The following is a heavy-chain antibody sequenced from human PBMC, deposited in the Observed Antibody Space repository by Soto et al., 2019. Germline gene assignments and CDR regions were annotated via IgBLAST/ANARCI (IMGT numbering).Heavy chain of an antibody. CDR2: ISGSGGST. V-gene: IGHV3-23*01. CDR3: AKWLLSHYDSSGYCRDAFDI. J-gene: IGHJ3*02. Sequence: TGGSLRLSCAASGFTFSSYAMSWVRQAPGKGLEWVSAISGSGGSTYYADSVKGRFTISRDNSKNTLYLQMNSLRAEDTAVYYCAKWLLSHYDSSGYCRDAFDIWGQGTMVTVSS. D-gene: IGHD3-22*01. CDR1: GFTFSSYA.